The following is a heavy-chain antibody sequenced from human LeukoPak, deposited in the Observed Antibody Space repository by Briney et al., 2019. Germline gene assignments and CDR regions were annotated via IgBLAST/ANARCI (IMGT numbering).Heavy chain of an antibody. D-gene: IGHD4-23*01. CDR3: ARDRSATVVKQLDGGYGMDV. V-gene: IGHV1-58*01. CDR1: GFTFTSSA. Sequence: GTSVKVSCKASGFTFTSSAVQWVRQARGQRLEWIGWIVVGSGNTNYAQKFQERVTITRDMSTSTAYMELSSLRSEDTAVYYCARDRSATVVKQLDGGYGMDVWGQGTTVTVSS. CDR2: IVVGSGNT. J-gene: IGHJ6*02.